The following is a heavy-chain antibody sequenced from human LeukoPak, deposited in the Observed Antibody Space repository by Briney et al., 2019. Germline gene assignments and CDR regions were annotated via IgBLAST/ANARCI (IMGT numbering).Heavy chain of an antibody. CDR2: INPNSGGT. Sequence: ASVKVSCKDSGYTFTGYYMHWVRQAPGQGREWKGRINPNSGGTNYAQKLQGWVTMTRDTSISTAYLELSRLRSDDTAVYYCARARSDRYYYDSSGYYDYWGQGTLVTVSS. CDR1: GYTFTGYY. D-gene: IGHD3-22*01. CDR3: ARARSDRYYYDSSGYYDY. J-gene: IGHJ4*02. V-gene: IGHV1-2*04.